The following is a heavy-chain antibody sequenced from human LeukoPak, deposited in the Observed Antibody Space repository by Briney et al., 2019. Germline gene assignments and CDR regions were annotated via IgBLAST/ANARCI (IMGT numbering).Heavy chain of an antibody. CDR2: LYSNGNT. D-gene: IGHD3-10*01. J-gene: IGHJ4*02. Sequence: PGGSLRLSCKASGFSVSDNYMSWVRQAPGKGLEWLSVLYSNGNTYCIDSVKGRFSISRDNSKNTLYLQMNSLRPEATAVYYCARDGWGSLEFDYRGQGTLVTVSS. V-gene: IGHV3-66*03. CDR3: ARDGWGSLEFDY. CDR1: GFSVSDNY.